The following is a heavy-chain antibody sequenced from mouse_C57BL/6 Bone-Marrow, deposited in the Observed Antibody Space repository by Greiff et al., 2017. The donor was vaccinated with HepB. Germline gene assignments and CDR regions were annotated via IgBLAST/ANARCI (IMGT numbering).Heavy chain of an antibody. CDR1: GFTFSSYG. Sequence: VQLKESGGDLVKPGGSLKLSCAASGFTFSSYGMSWVRQTPDKRLEWVATISSGGSYTYYPDSVKGRFTISRDNAKNTLYLQMSSLKSEDTAMYYCVRHDYGSSPYAMDYWGQGTSVTVSS. CDR2: ISSGGSYT. J-gene: IGHJ4*01. D-gene: IGHD1-1*01. V-gene: IGHV5-6*01. CDR3: VRHDYGSSPYAMDY.